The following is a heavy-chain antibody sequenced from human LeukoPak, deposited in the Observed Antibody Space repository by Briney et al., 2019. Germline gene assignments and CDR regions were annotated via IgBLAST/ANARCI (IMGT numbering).Heavy chain of an antibody. CDR2: IIPIFGTA. J-gene: IGHJ4*02. CDR1: RYTFTSYD. CDR3: ASRSVYYDSSGYYF. Sequence: GASVKVSCKASRYTFTSYDINWVRQAPGQGLEWMGGIIPIFGTANYAQKFQGRVTITADESTSTAYMELSSLRSEDTAVYYCASRSVYYDSSGYYFWGQGTLVTVSS. D-gene: IGHD3-22*01. V-gene: IGHV1-69*13.